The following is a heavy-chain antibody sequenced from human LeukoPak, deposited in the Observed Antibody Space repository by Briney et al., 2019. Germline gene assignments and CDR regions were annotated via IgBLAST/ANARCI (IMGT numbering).Heavy chain of an antibody. CDR1: GYTFTSYG. CDR2: ISAYNGNT. J-gene: IGHJ3*02. Sequence: GASVKVSCKASGYTFTSYGITWVRQAPGQGLEWMGWISAYNGNTHYAQRLQGRVTMTEDTSTDTAYMELSSLRSEDTAVYYCATAKTMITFGGVTGGAFDIWGQGTMVTVSS. CDR3: ATAKTMITFGGVTGGAFDI. D-gene: IGHD3-16*01. V-gene: IGHV1-18*01.